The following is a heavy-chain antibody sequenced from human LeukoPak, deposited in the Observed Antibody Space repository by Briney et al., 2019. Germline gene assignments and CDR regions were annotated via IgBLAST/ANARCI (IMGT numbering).Heavy chain of an antibody. V-gene: IGHV3-21*01. CDR3: ARGWDNNDSSGYSA. D-gene: IGHD3-22*01. CDR1: GFTFSSYS. CDR2: ISSSSSYI. Sequence: PGGSLRLSCAASGFTFSSYSMNWVRQAPGKGLEWVSSISSSSSYIYYADSVKGRFTISRDNAKNSLYLQMNSLRVEDTALYYCARGWDNNDSSGYSAWGQGTLVTVSA. J-gene: IGHJ4*02.